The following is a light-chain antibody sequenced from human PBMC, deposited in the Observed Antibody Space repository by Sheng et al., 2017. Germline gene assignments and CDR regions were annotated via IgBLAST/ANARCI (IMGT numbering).Light chain of an antibody. J-gene: IGKJ1*01. CDR3: QQYGSSPWT. CDR1: QTVSSSF. V-gene: IGKV3-20*01. Sequence: EIVLTQSPGTLSLSPGDRATLSCRASQTVSSSFLAWYQQKPGQGPRLLIYGASNRAIGSPDRFSGSGSGTDFTLTINRLEPEDFAVYFCQQYGSSPWTFGQGTKVEV. CDR2: GAS.